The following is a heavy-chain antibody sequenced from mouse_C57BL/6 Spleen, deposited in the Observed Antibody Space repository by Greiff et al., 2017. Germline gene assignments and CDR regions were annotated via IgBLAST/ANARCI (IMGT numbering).Heavy chain of an antibody. J-gene: IGHJ4*01. CDR2: IDPSDSYT. CDR1: GYTFTSYW. CDR3: ARWEDYYYGSSYAMDY. V-gene: IGHV1-69*01. D-gene: IGHD1-1*01. Sequence: VQLQQPGAELVMPGASVKLSCKASGYTFTSYWMHWVKQRPGQGLEWIGEIDPSDSYTNYHQKFKGKSTLTVDKSSSTAYMQLSSRTSEESAVDYCARWEDYYYGSSYAMDYWGQGTSVTVSS.